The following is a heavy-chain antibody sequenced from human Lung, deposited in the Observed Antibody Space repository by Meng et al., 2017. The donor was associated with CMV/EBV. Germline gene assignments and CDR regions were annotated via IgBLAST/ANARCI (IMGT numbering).Heavy chain of an antibody. CDR3: ARAVYCIGTTCFFYPMDV. CDR1: GYTFTSYD. V-gene: IGHV1-8*01. J-gene: IGHJ6*02. Sequence: ASVXVSXXASGYTFTSYDISWVRQAPGQGLEWRGWMNPNSGNTDSAQNFQGRVTMTRNTSISTAYMELISLRSEDTAVYYSARAVYCIGTTCFFYPMDVWGQGTXVTVSS. D-gene: IGHD2-2*01. CDR2: MNPNSGNT.